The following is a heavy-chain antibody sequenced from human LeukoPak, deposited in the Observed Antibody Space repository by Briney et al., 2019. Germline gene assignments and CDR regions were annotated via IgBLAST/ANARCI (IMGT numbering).Heavy chain of an antibody. V-gene: IGHV4-31*03. CDR1: GGSIISGGYY. CDR3: ARSGLWLRGTTAFDL. J-gene: IGHJ4*02. Sequence: SQTLSLTCTVSGGSIISGGYYWNWIRQHPGKGLEWIGYIYYSGTTYYNPSLKSRVSMSVDTSKNHFSLKLNSVTAADTAVYYCARSGLWLRGTTAFDLWAQETPVTVSS. CDR2: IYYSGTT. D-gene: IGHD1-7*01.